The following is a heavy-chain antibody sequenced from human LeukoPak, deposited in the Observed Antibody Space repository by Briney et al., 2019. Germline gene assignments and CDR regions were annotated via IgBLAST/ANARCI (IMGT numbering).Heavy chain of an antibody. D-gene: IGHD6-19*01. CDR2: IKQDGGEK. J-gene: IGHJ6*02. Sequence: AGGSLRLSCAASGFPFSSYWMSWVRQAPGKGPEWVANIKQDGGEKYYVDSVKGRFTISRDKAKNSLYLQMNSRRAEDTAVYYCARSSKAESTRYSSGWYSGPPYYYGMDVWGQGTTVTVSS. CDR1: GFPFSSYW. V-gene: IGHV3-7*05. CDR3: ARSSKAESTRYSSGWYSGPPYYYGMDV.